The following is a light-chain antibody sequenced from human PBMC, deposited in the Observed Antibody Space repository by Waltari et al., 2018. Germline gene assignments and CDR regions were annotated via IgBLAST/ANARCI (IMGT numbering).Light chain of an antibody. J-gene: IGKJ1*01. CDR2: GAS. CDR3: QQYNNWPPL. CDR1: QSVSSN. V-gene: IGKV3-15*01. Sequence: IVMTQSPATLSVSPGEGPTLSCRVSQSVSSNLAWYQQKPGQAPRLLIYGASTRATGLPVRFSGSGSGTEFTLTISSLQSEDFAVYYCQQYNNWPPLFGQGTKVEIK.